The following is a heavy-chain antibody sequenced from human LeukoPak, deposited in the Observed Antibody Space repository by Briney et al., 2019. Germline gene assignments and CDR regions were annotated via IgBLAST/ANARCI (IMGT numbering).Heavy chain of an antibody. CDR2: IHYSGST. CDR3: ARQWPAAPSYYYYGMDV. D-gene: IGHD5-12*01. Sequence: SETLSLTCTVSGGSISSYYWSWIRQPPGKGLEWIGYIHYSGSTNYNPSLKSRVTISVDTSKNQFSLKLSSVTAADTAVYYCARQWPAAPSYYYYGMDVWGQGTTVTVSS. J-gene: IGHJ6*02. CDR1: GGSISSYY. V-gene: IGHV4-59*08.